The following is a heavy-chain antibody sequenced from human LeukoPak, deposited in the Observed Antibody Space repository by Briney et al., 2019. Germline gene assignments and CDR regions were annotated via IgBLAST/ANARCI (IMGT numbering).Heavy chain of an antibody. CDR3: ARDGPYYYMDV. J-gene: IGHJ6*03. Sequence: PSETLSLTCTVSDDSISNYYWSWIRQPPGKGLEWIGYIYYSGSTNYNPSLKSRVTISVDTSKNQFSLKLSSVTAADTAVYYCARDGPYYYMDVWGKGTTVTVSS. V-gene: IGHV4-59*01. CDR2: IYYSGST. CDR1: DDSISNYY.